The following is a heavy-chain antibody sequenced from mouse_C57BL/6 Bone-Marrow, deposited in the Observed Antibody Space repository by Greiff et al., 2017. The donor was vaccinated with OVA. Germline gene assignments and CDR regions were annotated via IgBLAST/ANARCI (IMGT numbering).Heavy chain of an antibody. Sequence: DVKLQESGGDLVKPGGSLKLSCAASGFTFSSYGMSWVRQTPDKRLEWVATISSGGSYTYYPDSVKGRFTISRDNAKNTLYLQMSSLKSEDTAMYYCARRAAYWGQGTLVTVSA. CDR3: ARRAAY. J-gene: IGHJ3*01. CDR2: ISSGGSYT. V-gene: IGHV5-6*02. CDR1: GFTFSSYG.